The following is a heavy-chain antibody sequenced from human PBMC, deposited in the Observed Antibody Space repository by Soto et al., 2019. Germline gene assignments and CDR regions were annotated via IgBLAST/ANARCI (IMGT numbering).Heavy chain of an antibody. V-gene: IGHV3-74*01. CDR3: ARDLGGYASH. CDR2: INTDGSTT. Sequence: EVQLVESGGGLVQPGGSLRLSCAASGFTFSNYWMHWVRQAPGKGPVWVSRINTDGSTTKYPDSVKGRFTISRDNAKNPLYLQTNSLGAEDTAVYYCARDLGGYASHRGQGTLVTVSS. CDR1: GFTFSNYW. D-gene: IGHD3-16*01. J-gene: IGHJ4*02.